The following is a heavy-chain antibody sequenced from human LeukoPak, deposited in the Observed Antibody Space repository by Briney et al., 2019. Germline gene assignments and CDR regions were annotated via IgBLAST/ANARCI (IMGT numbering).Heavy chain of an antibody. CDR2: INHSGST. Sequence: PSETLSLTCAVYGGSFSGCYWSWIRQPPGKGLEWIGEINHSGSTNYNPSLKSRVTISIDTSKNQFSLKLNSVTAADTAVYYCARQGYSYALLDYWGQGTLVTVSS. V-gene: IGHV4-34*01. D-gene: IGHD5-24*01. CDR3: ARQGYSYALLDY. J-gene: IGHJ4*02. CDR1: GGSFSGCY.